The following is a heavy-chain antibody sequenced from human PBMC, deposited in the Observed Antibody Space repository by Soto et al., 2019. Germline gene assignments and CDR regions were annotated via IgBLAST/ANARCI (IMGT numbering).Heavy chain of an antibody. CDR1: GGSISSYY. V-gene: IGHV4-59*01. CDR3: ARGPYLQDGDWLFPDYYYYGMDV. J-gene: IGHJ6*02. Sequence: SETLSLTCTVSGGSISSYYWSWIRQPPWKGLEWIGYIYYSGSTNYNPSLKSRVTISVDTSKNQFSLKLSSVTAADTAVYYCARGPYLQDGDWLFPDYYYYGMDVWGQGTTVTVSS. CDR2: IYYSGST. D-gene: IGHD3-9*01.